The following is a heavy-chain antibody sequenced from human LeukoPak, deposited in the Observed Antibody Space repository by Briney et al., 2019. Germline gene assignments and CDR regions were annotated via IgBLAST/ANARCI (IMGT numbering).Heavy chain of an antibody. Sequence: GGSLRLSCAASGFTFSRQAMNWVRQAPGKGLEWISYIGIDSGNTNYADSVKGRFTISGDKAKNSLYLQMNSLRVEDTAVYYCARDYKYAFDNWGQGTLVTVSS. J-gene: IGHJ4*02. CDR1: GFTFSRQA. V-gene: IGHV3-48*01. D-gene: IGHD5-24*01. CDR2: IGIDSGNT. CDR3: ARDYKYAFDN.